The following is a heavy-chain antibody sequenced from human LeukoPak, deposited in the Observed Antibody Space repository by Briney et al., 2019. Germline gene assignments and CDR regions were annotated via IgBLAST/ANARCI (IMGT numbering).Heavy chain of an antibody. CDR3: ARLSTVTPSFDY. CDR2: IYTSGTT. V-gene: IGHV4-4*07. CDR1: GGSISSYY. J-gene: IGHJ4*02. Sequence: SETLSLTCTVSGGSISSYYWSWIRQPAGKGLEWIGRIYTSGTTHYNPSLKSRVTMSVDTSKNQFSLKLSSVTAADTAVYYCARLSTVTPSFDYWGQGTLVTDSS. D-gene: IGHD4-17*01.